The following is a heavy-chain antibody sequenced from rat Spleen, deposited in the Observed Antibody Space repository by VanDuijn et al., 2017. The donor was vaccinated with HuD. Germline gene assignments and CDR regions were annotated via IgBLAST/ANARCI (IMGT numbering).Heavy chain of an antibody. CDR1: GFTLSDHF. V-gene: IGHV5-29*01. J-gene: IGHJ3*01. D-gene: IGHD1-1*01. CDR2: INYDGGTP. Sequence: EVQLVETGGGLVQPGRSLKLSCVASGFTLSDHFMAWVRQAPTKGLEWVATINYDGGTPYYRDSFKGRFTIPRDNAKNTLYLRRDSLRSEGTATYYWVRPAGTVVPNWFVYWGQGTLVTVSS. CDR3: VRPAGTVVPNWFVY.